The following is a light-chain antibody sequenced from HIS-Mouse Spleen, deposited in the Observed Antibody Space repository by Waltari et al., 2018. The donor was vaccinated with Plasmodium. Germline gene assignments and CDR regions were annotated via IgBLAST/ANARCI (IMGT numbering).Light chain of an antibody. CDR3: YSTDSSGNHRV. CDR1: TLPKKY. V-gene: IGLV3-10*01. CDR2: EEG. Sequence: SYELTQPPSVSVSTGQTARITCSGDTLPKKYAYWSQQKSGQAPVLVIYEEGKRPSGIPTGVSGSSSGTMATLTISGAQVEDEADYYCYSTDSSGNHRVFGGGTKLTVL. J-gene: IGLJ3*02.